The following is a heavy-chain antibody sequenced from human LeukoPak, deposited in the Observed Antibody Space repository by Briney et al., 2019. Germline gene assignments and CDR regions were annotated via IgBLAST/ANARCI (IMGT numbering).Heavy chain of an antibody. CDR1: GGSISSYY. D-gene: IGHD2-2*01. CDR3: AREREGIVVPAAPTYFDY. CDR2: IYTSGST. J-gene: IGHJ4*02. V-gene: IGHV4-4*07. Sequence: SETLSLTCTVSGGSISSYYWSWIRQPAGKGLEWIGRIYTSGSTNYNPSLKSRVTMSADTSKNQFSLKLSSVTAADTAVYYCAREREGIVVPAAPTYFDYWGQGTLVTVSS.